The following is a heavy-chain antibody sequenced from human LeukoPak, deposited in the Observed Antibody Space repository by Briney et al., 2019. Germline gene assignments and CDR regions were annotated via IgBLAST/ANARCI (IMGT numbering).Heavy chain of an antibody. J-gene: IGHJ6*02. Sequence: TSSPTLSLTCTVSAASISSYYWSWIRQPPGKGLEWIGYIYYSGSTTYNPSLKSRVTMSVDTSKNQFSLKLSSVTAAGTAVYYCARDSGGYSSGWYFGMDVWGRETTVSVS. V-gene: IGHV4-59*12. CDR3: ARDSGGYSSGWYFGMDV. CDR2: IYYSGST. CDR1: AASISSYY. D-gene: IGHD6-19*01.